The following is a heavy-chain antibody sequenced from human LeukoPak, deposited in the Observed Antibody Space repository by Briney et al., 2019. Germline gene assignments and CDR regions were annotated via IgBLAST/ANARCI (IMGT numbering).Heavy chain of an antibody. CDR1: GGSISSYY. V-gene: IGHV4-59*01. CDR3: ARGDYYGSGRFLPFDY. J-gene: IGHJ4*02. D-gene: IGHD3-10*01. Sequence: SETLSLTCTVSGGSISSYYWSWIRQPPGKGLEWIGYIYYSGSTNYNPSLKSRVTISVDTSKNQFSLKLSSVTAADTAVYYCARGDYYGSGRFLPFDYWGQGTLVTVSS. CDR2: IYYSGST.